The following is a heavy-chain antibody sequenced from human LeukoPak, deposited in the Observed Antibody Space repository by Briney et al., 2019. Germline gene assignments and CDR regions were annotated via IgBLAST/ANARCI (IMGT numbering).Heavy chain of an antibody. V-gene: IGHV3-66*01. CDR3: ASRGYDILTGYPALFDY. CDR1: GFTVSSNY. CDR2: IYSGGST. D-gene: IGHD3-9*01. Sequence: GGSLRLSCAASGFTVSSNYMNWVRQAPGKGLEWVSVIYSGGSTYYADSVKGRFTISRDNSKNTLYLQMNSLRAEDTAVYYCASRGYDILTGYPALFDYWGQGTLVTVSS. J-gene: IGHJ4*02.